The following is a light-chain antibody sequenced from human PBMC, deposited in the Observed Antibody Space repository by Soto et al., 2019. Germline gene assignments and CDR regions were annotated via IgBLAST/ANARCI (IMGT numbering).Light chain of an antibody. V-gene: IGKV3-20*01. J-gene: IGKJ1*01. CDR3: QQYGNSPWT. CDR1: QSVGSNY. Sequence: DIVLTQSPGTLCLSPGERATLSCRASQSVGSNYLAWYQQKPGQAPRLLIYGASSRATGIPDRFSGSGSGTDFTLTISRLEPEDCAVYYCQQYGNSPWTFGQGTKVEI. CDR2: GAS.